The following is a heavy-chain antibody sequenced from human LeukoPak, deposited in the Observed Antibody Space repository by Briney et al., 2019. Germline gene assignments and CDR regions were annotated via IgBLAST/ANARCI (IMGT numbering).Heavy chain of an antibody. J-gene: IGHJ3*02. Sequence: GASVKVSCKASGYPFTDSYIHWVRQAPGQGLEWMGWINPNSGGTNYAQKFQGKVTMTRDTSISTAYMELSRLTSDDTAVFYCAKNLRVAATGSVVAFDIWGRGTRDSVSS. CDR1: GYPFTDSY. V-gene: IGHV1-2*02. D-gene: IGHD6-13*01. CDR3: AKNLRVAATGSVVAFDI. CDR2: INPNSGGT.